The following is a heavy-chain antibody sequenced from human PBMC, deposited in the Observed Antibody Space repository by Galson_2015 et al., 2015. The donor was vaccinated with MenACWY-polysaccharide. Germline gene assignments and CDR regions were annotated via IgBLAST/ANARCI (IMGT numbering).Heavy chain of an antibody. CDR2: INPDATII. CDR1: GFTFSNHW. CDR3: ARDRVDAVVIYDHTMFDS. D-gene: IGHD5-18*01. V-gene: IGHV3-74*01. Sequence: SLRLSCAASGFTFSNHWMHWVRQAPGEGRVWVSRINPDATIINYADSVKGRFAISRDNARDKLYLEMNSLRAEDTGVYFCARDRVDAVVIYDHTMFDSWGQGVLVTVSS. J-gene: IGHJ4*02.